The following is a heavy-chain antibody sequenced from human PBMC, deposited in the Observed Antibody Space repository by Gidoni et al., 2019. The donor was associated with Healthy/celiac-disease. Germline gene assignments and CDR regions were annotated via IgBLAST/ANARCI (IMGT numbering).Heavy chain of an antibody. Sequence: EVQLVGSGAALIQPGASLRLSCAASWFTVSSNYMSWVRQAPGKGLEWVSVIYSGGSTYYADSVKGRFTISRDNSKNTLYLQRSSLRAEDTAVYYCARDFPDYWGQGTLVTVSS. CDR3: ARDFPDY. V-gene: IGHV3-53*01. J-gene: IGHJ4*02. CDR1: WFTVSSNY. CDR2: IYSGGST.